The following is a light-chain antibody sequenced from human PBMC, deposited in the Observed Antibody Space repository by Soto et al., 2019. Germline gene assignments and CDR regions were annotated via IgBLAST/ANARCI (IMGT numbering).Light chain of an antibody. V-gene: IGLV2-11*01. CDR1: SIDVGGYNY. CDR2: DVS. J-gene: IGLJ1*01. CDR3: CSYAGSPYV. Sequence: QSVLTQPRSVSVSPGQSVTISCTGTSIDVGGYNYVSWFQQHPGKAPKLMIYDVSKRPSGVPDRFSGSKSGNTASLTISGLQAEDEADYYCCSYAGSPYVFGTGTKVTVL.